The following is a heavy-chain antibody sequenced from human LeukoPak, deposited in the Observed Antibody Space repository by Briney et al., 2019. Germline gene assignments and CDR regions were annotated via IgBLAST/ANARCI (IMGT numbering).Heavy chain of an antibody. CDR2: MYTSGSI. J-gene: IGHJ5*02. D-gene: IGHD4-23*01. CDR1: GGSISSYY. V-gene: IGHV4-4*07. CDR3: ARVKDYGGDNWFDP. Sequence: SETLSLTCTVSGGSISSYYWSWIRQPAGKGLERIGRMYTSGSIDYNPSLKSRVTMSVDTSKNQFSLKLSSVTAADTAVYYCARVKDYGGDNWFDPWGQGTLVTVSS.